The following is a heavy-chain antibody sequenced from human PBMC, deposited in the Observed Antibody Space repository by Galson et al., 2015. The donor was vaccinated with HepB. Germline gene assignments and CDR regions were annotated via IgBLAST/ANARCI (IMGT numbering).Heavy chain of an antibody. CDR2: IKRDGSAK. CDR1: GFTFSSYW. D-gene: IGHD2-2*01. Sequence: SLRLSCAASGFTFSSYWMSWVRQAPGKGLGWVANIKRDGSAKYYVDSVKGRFTISRDNAKNSLYLQMNSLRAEGTAVYYCAREARYPYCSSTSCYYLWGQGTMVTVSS. V-gene: IGHV3-7*03. J-gene: IGHJ3*01. CDR3: AREARYPYCSSTSCYYL.